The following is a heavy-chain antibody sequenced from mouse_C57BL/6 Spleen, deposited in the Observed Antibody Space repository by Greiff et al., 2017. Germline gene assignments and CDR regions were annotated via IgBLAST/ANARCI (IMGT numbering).Heavy chain of an antibody. J-gene: IGHJ2*01. D-gene: IGHD1-1*01. CDR1: GYTFTSYG. Sequence: VQLQQSGAELARPGASVKLSCKASGYTFTSYGLSWVKQRTGQGLEWIGEIYPRSGNTYYNEKFKGKATLTADKSSSTAYMELRSLTSEDSAVYFCAYYYGSSPYYFDYWGQGTTLTVSS. CDR2: IYPRSGNT. V-gene: IGHV1-81*01. CDR3: AYYYGSSPYYFDY.